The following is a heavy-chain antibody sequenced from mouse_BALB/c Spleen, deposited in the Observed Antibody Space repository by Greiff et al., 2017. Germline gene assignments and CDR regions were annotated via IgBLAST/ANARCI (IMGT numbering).Heavy chain of an antibody. CDR2: IDPENGNT. V-gene: IGHV14-1*02. Sequence: EVQVVESGAELVRPGALVKLSCKASGFNIKDYYMHWVKQRPEQGLEWIGWIDPENGNTIYDPKFQGKASITADTSSNTAYLQLSSLTSEDTAVYYCSSLGWDEERFAYWGRETLVTLST. D-gene: IGHD3-1*01. CDR1: GFNIKDYY. J-gene: IGHJ3*01. CDR3: SSLGWDEERFAY.